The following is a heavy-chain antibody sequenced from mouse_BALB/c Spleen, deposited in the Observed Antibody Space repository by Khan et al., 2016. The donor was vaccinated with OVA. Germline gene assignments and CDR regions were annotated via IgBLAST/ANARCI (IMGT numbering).Heavy chain of an antibody. V-gene: IGHV1-87*01. D-gene: IGHD2-1*01. J-gene: IGHJ2*01. CDR1: GYTFTRYW. Sequence: QVQLKQSGAELARPGASVKLSCKASGYTFTRYWIQWVKERPGQGLEWIGAIYPGDGDTRYTQKFKGKATMTAEKSSSTAYMQLSSLASEDSAVYCCASHYGIYFDYWGQGTTLTVSS. CDR3: ASHYGIYFDY. CDR2: IYPGDGDT.